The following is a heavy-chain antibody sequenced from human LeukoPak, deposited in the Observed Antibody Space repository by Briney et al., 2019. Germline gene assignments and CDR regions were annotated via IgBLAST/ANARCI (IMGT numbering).Heavy chain of an antibody. CDR3: ARDWFHAIDY. CDR1: GFTFTNYS. Sequence: GGSLRLSCAASGFTFTNYSMNWVRQAPGKGLEWVSSISSSGSYIYYADSLKGRFTISRDNAKNTLYLQMNSLRAEDTAVYYCARDWFHAIDYWGQGTLVTVSS. CDR2: ISSSGSYI. V-gene: IGHV3-21*01. J-gene: IGHJ4*02. D-gene: IGHD2/OR15-2a*01.